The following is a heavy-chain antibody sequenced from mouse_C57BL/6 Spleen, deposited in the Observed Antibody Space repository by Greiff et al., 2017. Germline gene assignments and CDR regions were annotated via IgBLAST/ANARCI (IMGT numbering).Heavy chain of an antibody. Sequence: VQLQQPGAELVKPGASVKMSCKASGYTFPSYWITWVKQRPGQGLEWIGDIYPGSGSTNYNEKFKSKATLTVDTSSSTAYMQLSSLTSEDSAVYYCARSSYGNYGDYAMDYWGQGTSVTVSS. J-gene: IGHJ4*01. CDR2: IYPGSGST. CDR1: GYTFPSYW. V-gene: IGHV1-55*01. D-gene: IGHD2-1*01. CDR3: ARSSYGNYGDYAMDY.